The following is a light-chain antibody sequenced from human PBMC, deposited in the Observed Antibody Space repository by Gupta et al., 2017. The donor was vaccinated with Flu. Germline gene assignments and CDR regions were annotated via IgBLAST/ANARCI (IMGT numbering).Light chain of an antibody. CDR1: QSISNY. CDR2: RAS. V-gene: IGKV1-39*01. CDR3: QQSYRTPLLT. Sequence: QSISNYLNWYQHKPGEAPKLLVYRASSLQSGVPSRFSGSGSGTDFTLTISSLQPEDCATYFCQQSYRTPLLTFGPGTKVDIK. J-gene: IGKJ3*01.